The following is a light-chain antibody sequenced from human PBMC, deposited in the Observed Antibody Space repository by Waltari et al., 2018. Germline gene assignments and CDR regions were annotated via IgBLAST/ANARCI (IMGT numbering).Light chain of an antibody. CDR3: QQSYSAPPT. V-gene: IGKV1-39*01. CDR2: AAS. J-gene: IGKJ2*01. CDR1: QSISTY. Sequence: DLQMTQSPSSLSASVGDRVTITCRASQSISTYLNWYQQKLGKAPTLLIFAASTLQVGVPSRFSGSGSGTEFTLTISNLQPEDFATYFCQQSYSAPPTFGQGTKLEI.